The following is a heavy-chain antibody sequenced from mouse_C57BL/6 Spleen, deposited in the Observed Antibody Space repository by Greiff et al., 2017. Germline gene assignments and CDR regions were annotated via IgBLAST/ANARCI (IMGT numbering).Heavy chain of an antibody. CDR3: TQYYGSSCLGY. CDR2: IDPETGGT. J-gene: IGHJ2*01. Sequence: VQLVESGAELVRPGASVTLSCKASGYTFTDYEMHWVKQTPVHGLEWIGAIDPETGGTAYNQKFKGKAILTADKSSSTAYMELRSLTSEDSAVYYCTQYYGSSCLGYWGQGTTLTVSS. CDR1: GYTFTDYE. V-gene: IGHV1-15*01. D-gene: IGHD1-1*01.